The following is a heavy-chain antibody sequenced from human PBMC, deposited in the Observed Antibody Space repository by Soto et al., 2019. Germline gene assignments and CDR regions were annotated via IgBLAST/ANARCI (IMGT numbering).Heavy chain of an antibody. CDR3: AKYSSSWYDNDAFDI. V-gene: IGHV3-30-3*02. CDR1: GFTFSSYA. CDR2: ISYDGSNE. Sequence: QAQLVESGGGVVQPGRSLRLSCAASGFTFSSYAMHWVRQAPGKGLEWVAVISYDGSNEYYADSVKGRFTVSRDNSKNTLYLQMDNLRAEDTAVYYCAKYSSSWYDNDAFDIWGQGTRVTVSS. D-gene: IGHD6-13*01. J-gene: IGHJ3*02.